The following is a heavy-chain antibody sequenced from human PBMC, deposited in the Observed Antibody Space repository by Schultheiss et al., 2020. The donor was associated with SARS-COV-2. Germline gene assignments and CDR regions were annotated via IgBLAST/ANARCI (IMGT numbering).Heavy chain of an antibody. CDR3: AKESSGWYVVRDGYFDY. D-gene: IGHD6-19*01. CDR1: GFTFSSYS. J-gene: IGHJ4*02. Sequence: GGSLRLSCAASGFTFSSYSMNWVRQAPGKGLEWVSSISSSSSYIYYADSVKGRFTISRDDSKNTLYLQMNSLKTEDTAVYYCAKESSGWYVVRDGYFDYWGQGTLVTVSS. V-gene: IGHV3-21*03. CDR2: ISSSSSYI.